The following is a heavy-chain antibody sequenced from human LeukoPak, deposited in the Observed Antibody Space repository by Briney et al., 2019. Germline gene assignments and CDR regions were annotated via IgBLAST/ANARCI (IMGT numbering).Heavy chain of an antibody. V-gene: IGHV4-59*01. CDR1: GGSISSYY. Sequence: SETLSLTCTVSGGSISSYYWSWIRQPPGKGLEWIGYIYYSGSTNYNPSLKSRVTISVDTSKNQFSLKLSSVTAADTAVYYCARVYYYYDSSGYFLNWFDPWGQGTLVTVSS. CDR2: IYYSGST. CDR3: ARVYYYYDSSGYFLNWFDP. J-gene: IGHJ5*02. D-gene: IGHD3-22*01.